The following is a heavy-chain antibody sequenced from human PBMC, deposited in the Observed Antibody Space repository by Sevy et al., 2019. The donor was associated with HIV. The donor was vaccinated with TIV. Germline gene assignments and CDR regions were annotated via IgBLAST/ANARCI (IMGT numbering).Heavy chain of an antibody. V-gene: IGHV3-48*03. J-gene: IGHJ4*02. D-gene: IGHD4-17*01. Sequence: GGSLRLSCTASGFTFSSYEMNWVRQAPGKGLEWVSYISNSGSTIHYSDSVKSRFTISRDNAKNSLYLQMNSLRAEDTAVYYCARVLPPSATTVPHFDYWGRGTLVTVSS. CDR2: ISNSGSTI. CDR1: GFTFSSYE. CDR3: ARVLPPSATTVPHFDY.